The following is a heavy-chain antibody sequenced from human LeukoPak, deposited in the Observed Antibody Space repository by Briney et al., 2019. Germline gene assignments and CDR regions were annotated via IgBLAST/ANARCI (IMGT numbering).Heavy chain of an antibody. D-gene: IGHD5-18*01. CDR1: GFTFSTYN. V-gene: IGHV3-21*01. CDR2: ISSTGSAK. Sequence: PGGSLRLSCAASGFTFSTYNMNWVRQAPGKGLEWVSSISSTGSAKYYAGSVRGRFTISRDNANHSLYLQMNSLRAEDTAVYYCAKERRGYSYGYIDYWGQGSLVSVSS. CDR3: AKERRGYSYGYIDY. J-gene: IGHJ4*02.